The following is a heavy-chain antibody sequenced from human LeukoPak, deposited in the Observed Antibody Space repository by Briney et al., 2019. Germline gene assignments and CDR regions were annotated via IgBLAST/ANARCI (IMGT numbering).Heavy chain of an antibody. D-gene: IGHD5-18*01. CDR2: IIPIFGTA. CDR3: ARPARGYSYGNFDY. CDR1: GDTFSTYG. V-gene: IGHV1-69*05. J-gene: IGHJ4*02. Sequence: SVKVSCKTSGDTFSTYGISWVRQAPGQGLEWMGRIIPIFGTANYAQKFQGRVTITTDESTSTAYMELSSLRSEDTAVYYCARPARGYSYGNFDYWGQGTLVTVSS.